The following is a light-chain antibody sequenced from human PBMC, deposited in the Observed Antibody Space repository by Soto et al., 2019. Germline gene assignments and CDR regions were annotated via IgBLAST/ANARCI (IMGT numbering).Light chain of an antibody. CDR3: SSYTSSSTYV. CDR2: DVS. Sequence: QSVLTQPASVSGSPGQSIAISCTGASSDVGGYNYVSWYQQHPVKAPRLMIYDVSNRPSGVSDRFSGSKSGNTASLTISGLQAEDEAEYYCSSYTSSSTYVFGTGTKLTVL. V-gene: IGLV2-14*01. CDR1: SSDVGGYNY. J-gene: IGLJ1*01.